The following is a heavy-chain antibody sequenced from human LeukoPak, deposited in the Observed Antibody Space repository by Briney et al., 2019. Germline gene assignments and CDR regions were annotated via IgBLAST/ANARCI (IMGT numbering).Heavy chain of an antibody. D-gene: IGHD1-26*01. J-gene: IGHJ4*02. V-gene: IGHV3-23*01. CDR2: TSGSGGST. CDR1: GFTFSSYA. Sequence: GGSLRLSCAASGFTFSSYAMSWVRQAPGKGLEWVSTTSGSGGSTYYADSVKGRFTISRDNSKNTLYLQMNSLRAEDTAVYYCANRASGSYLNDYWGQGTLVTVSS. CDR3: ANRASGSYLNDY.